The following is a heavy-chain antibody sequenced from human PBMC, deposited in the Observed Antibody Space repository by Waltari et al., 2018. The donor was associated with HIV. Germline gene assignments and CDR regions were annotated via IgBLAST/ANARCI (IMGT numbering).Heavy chain of an antibody. CDR2: IYANGKT. J-gene: IGHJ4*02. CDR1: GYTVSSNY. CDR3: ARGWLQI. V-gene: IGHV3-53*01. Sequence: EVQLVESGGGLIQPGGSLRLSCAASGYTVSSNYMSWVRQAPGKGLEWVSVIYANGKTYYADSVKGRFSISRDNSKNTVFLQMNSLRAEDTAVYYCARGWLQIWGQGTLVTVSS. D-gene: IGHD5-12*01.